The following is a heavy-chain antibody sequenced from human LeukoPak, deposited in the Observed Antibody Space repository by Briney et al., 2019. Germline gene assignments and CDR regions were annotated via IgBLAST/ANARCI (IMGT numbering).Heavy chain of an antibody. D-gene: IGHD3-3*01. J-gene: IGHJ4*02. CDR2: IYYSGST. V-gene: IGHV4-59*01. CDR1: GGSISIYY. Sequence: SETLSLTCTVSGGSISIYYWGWIRQPPGKGLEWIGYIYYSGSTNYNPSLKRRVTISVDTSKNQFSLKLSAVTAADTVVYSCARGVGYDFYLDSWGQGTLVTVSS. CDR3: ARGVGYDFYLDS.